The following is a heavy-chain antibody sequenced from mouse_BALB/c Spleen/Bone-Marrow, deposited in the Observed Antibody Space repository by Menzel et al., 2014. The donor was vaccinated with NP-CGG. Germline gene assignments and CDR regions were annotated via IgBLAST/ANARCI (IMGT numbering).Heavy chain of an antibody. CDR1: GFTFSSYG. D-gene: IGHD2-3*01. CDR3: ARDRGWLLRFAY. CDR2: INSNGGST. J-gene: IGHJ3*01. Sequence: DVMLVESGGGLVQPGGSLKLSCAASGFTFSSYGMSWVRQTPDKRLELVATINSNGGSTYYPDGVKGRFTISRDNAKSTLYLQMSSLKSEDTAMYYCARDRGWLLRFAYWGQGTLVTVSA. V-gene: IGHV5-6-3*01.